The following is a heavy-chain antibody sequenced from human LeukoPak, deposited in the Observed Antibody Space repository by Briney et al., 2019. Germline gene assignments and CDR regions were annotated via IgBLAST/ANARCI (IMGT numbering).Heavy chain of an antibody. D-gene: IGHD5-18*01. CDR3: ARRLGIQLWFDY. Sequence: SETLSLTCAVYGGSFSGYYWSWIRQPPGKGLEWIGEINHSGSTNYNLSLKSRVTISVDTSKNQFSLKLSSVTAADTAVYYCARRLGIQLWFDYWGQGTLVTVSS. CDR2: INHSGST. J-gene: IGHJ4*02. V-gene: IGHV4-34*01. CDR1: GGSFSGYY.